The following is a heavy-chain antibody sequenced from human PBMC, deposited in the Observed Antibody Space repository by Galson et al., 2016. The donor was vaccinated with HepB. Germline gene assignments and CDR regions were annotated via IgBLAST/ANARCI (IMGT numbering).Heavy chain of an antibody. D-gene: IGHD3/OR15-3a*01. J-gene: IGHJ6*02. CDR2: ISDDEVSK. Sequence: SLRLSCAASGFTFSDYGMHWVRQAPGKGLEWVAVISDDEVSKHYADSVKGRFTISRDNSKNMLYLQLNSLRIEDTALYFCARPRRWTYYYYGMDVWGQGTTVTVSS. V-gene: IGHV3-30*03. CDR3: ARPRRWTYYYYGMDV. CDR1: GFTFSDYG.